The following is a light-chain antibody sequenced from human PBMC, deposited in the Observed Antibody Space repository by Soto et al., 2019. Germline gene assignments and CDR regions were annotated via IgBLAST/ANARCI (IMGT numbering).Light chain of an antibody. Sequence: QSALTQPPSASGSPGQSVTISCTGSSSDVGGYNYVSWYQQHPGKAPKLMIYEVSKRPSGVPDRFSGSKSGNTASLTVSGLQAEDEADYFCFSYTANDNWVFGGGTKLTVL. J-gene: IGLJ3*02. V-gene: IGLV2-8*01. CDR1: SSDVGGYNY. CDR3: FSYTANDNWV. CDR2: EVS.